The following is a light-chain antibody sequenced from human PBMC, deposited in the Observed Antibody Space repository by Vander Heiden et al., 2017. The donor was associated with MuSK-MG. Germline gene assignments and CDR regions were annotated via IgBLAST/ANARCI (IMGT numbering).Light chain of an antibody. V-gene: IGKV1-5*03. CDR3: QQYNSYPCT. J-gene: IGKJ1*01. Sequence: DIQMTPSPSTLSASVGDRVTITCRASQSISTWLAWYQQRPGKAPKLLIYKASSLECGVPSRFSGSGSGTDFTLTISSLQPDDVATYYCQQYNSYPCTFGQGTKVEIK. CDR2: KAS. CDR1: QSISTW.